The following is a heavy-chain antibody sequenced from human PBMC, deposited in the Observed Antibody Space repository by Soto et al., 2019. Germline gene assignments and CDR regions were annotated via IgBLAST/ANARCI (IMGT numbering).Heavy chain of an antibody. J-gene: IGHJ4*02. CDR3: ARDLSGPLDY. CDR2: MWYDGINE. CDR1: GFTFSNYG. Sequence: PGGSLRLSCAASGFTFSNYGMHWVRQAPGKGLEWVALMWYDGINEFYADSVKGRFTISRDNSKNTLYLQMNSLRAEDTAMYYCARDLSGPLDYWGQGTLVTVSS. D-gene: IGHD3-16*02. V-gene: IGHV3-33*01.